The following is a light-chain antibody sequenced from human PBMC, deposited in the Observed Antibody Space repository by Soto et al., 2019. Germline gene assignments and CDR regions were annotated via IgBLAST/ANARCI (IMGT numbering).Light chain of an antibody. J-gene: IGLJ2*01. Sequence: QSALTQPPSASGSPGQSVTISCTGTSSDVGGYNYVSWYQRHPGKAPKVMIYEVSKRPSGVPDRFSGSKSGNTASLTVSGLQAEDEADYYCSAYAGSNNLVVFGGGTKLTVL. CDR2: EVS. CDR3: SAYAGSNNLVV. CDR1: SSDVGGYNY. V-gene: IGLV2-8*01.